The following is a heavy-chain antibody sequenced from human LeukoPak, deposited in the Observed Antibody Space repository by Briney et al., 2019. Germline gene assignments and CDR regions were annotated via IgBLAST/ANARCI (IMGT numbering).Heavy chain of an antibody. CDR2: ITWNGGST. J-gene: IGHJ6*03. CDR1: GFSFNDYG. D-gene: IGHD2-15*01. Sequence: GGSLRPSCAASGFSFNDYGMSWVRQAPGQGPEWVSGITWNGGSTDYAASVKGRSTISRDNAKNSLYLRMNSLRDEDTALYYCARGGGSIRHSYYYYVDVWGKGTSVTVSS. CDR3: ARGGGSIRHSYYYYVDV. V-gene: IGHV3-20*04.